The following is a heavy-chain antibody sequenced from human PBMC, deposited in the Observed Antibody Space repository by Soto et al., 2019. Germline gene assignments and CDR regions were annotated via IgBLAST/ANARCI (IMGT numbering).Heavy chain of an antibody. CDR1: GFTFSSYA. D-gene: IGHD6-6*01. Sequence: AGSLRLSCAASGFTFSSYAMSWVRQSPGKGLEWVSAISGSGGSTYYADSVKGRFTISRDNSKNTLYLQMNSLRAEDTAVYYCAKDEYSSSSSYFDYWGQGTLVTVSS. CDR2: ISGSGGST. J-gene: IGHJ4*02. CDR3: AKDEYSSSSSYFDY. V-gene: IGHV3-23*01.